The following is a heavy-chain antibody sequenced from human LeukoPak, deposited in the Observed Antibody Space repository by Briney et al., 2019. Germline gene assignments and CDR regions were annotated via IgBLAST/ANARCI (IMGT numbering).Heavy chain of an antibody. Sequence: APVKVSCKASGYTFTSYGISWVRQAPGQGLEWMGWISAYNGNTNYAQKLQGRVTMTTDTSTSTAYMELRSLRSDDTAVYYCARDGLRYFDWLFHRYYFDYWGQGTLVTVSS. CDR2: ISAYNGNT. J-gene: IGHJ4*02. CDR3: ARDGLRYFDWLFHRYYFDY. CDR1: GYTFTSYG. D-gene: IGHD3-9*01. V-gene: IGHV1-18*01.